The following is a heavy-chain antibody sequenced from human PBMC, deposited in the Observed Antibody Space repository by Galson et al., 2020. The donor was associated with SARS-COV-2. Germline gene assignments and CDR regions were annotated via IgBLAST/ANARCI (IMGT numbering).Heavy chain of an antibody. V-gene: IGHV3-7*01. J-gene: IGHJ4*02. Sequence: GGSLRLSCAASRFTFSSYRMSWVPQAPGKGLEWVANIKKDGSEKYYVDSVKGRFTISRDNAKNSLYLQMNSLRAEDTAVYYCARNRDSSGYYYVIDYWGEGTLVIVSA. CDR2: IKKDGSEK. CDR1: RFTFSSYR. CDR3: ARNRDSSGYYYVIDY. D-gene: IGHD3-22*01.